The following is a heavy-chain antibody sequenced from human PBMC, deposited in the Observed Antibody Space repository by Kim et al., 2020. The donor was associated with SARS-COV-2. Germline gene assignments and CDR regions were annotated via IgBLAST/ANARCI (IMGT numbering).Heavy chain of an antibody. J-gene: IGHJ6*03. CDR1: GFTFGTYC. CDR3: ARDRNTATTRYYNMDV. D-gene: IGHD4-17*01. CDR2: IWYDGSNA. V-gene: IGHV3-33*01. Sequence: GGSLRLSCVASGFTFGTYCIHWVRQAPGKGLEWVAVIWYDGSNAYYADSVKGRFTISRDNSKRTIYLQMNSLRAEDTAVYFCARDRNTATTRYYNMDVWGNGTTVTVSS.